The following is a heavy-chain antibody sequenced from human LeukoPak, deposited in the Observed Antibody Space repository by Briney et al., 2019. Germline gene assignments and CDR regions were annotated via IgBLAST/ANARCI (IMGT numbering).Heavy chain of an antibody. D-gene: IGHD6-13*01. CDR1: GGSFSGYY. Sequence: PSETLSLTCAVYGGSFSGYYWSWIRQPPGKGLEWIGEINHSGSTNYNPSLKSRVTISVDTSKNQFSLKLSSVTAADTAVYYCASRIAAAGGFFDYWGQGTLVTVSS. V-gene: IGHV4-34*01. J-gene: IGHJ4*02. CDR3: ASRIAAAGGFFDY. CDR2: INHSGST.